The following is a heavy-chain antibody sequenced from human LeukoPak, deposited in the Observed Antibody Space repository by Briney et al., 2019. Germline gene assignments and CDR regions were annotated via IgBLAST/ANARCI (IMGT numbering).Heavy chain of an antibody. J-gene: IGHJ4*02. CDR3: ATSRGYNSGYRALELPPSPID. Sequence: GGSLRLSCAASGFTFSSYEMNWVRQAPGKGLEWVSSISSSSLYIYYADSVKGRFTISRDNAKNSLFLQMNSLRAEDTAAYYCATSRGYNSGYRALELPPSPIDWGQGTLVTVSS. D-gene: IGHD5-18*01. V-gene: IGHV3-21*01. CDR2: ISSSSLYI. CDR1: GFTFSSYE.